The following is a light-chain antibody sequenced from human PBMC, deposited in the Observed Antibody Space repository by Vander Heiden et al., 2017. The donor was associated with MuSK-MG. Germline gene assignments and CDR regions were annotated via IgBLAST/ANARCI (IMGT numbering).Light chain of an antibody. CDR3: SSYTMSSTV. V-gene: IGLV2-14*01. CDR1: SSDVGAYNY. Sequence: QSALTQPASVSGSPGQSITISCTGTSSDVGAYNYVSWYQQHPGKAPKLMIYDVSNRPSGVSNRFSGSKSGNTASLTISGLQAEDEADYYCSSYTMSSTVFGGGTKLTVL. CDR2: DVS. J-gene: IGLJ2*01.